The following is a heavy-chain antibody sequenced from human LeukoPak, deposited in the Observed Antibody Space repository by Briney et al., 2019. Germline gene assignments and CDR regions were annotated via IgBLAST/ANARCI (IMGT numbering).Heavy chain of an antibody. CDR3: ARTSGYSSGSNDY. J-gene: IGHJ4*01. D-gene: IGHD6-19*01. CDR2: ISSSSSTI. V-gene: IGHV3-48*04. CDR1: GFTFSRYS. Sequence: SGRSLRLSCVASGFTFSRYSMNWVRQAPGKGLEWISYISSSSSTIYYADSVKGRFTISRDNAKNSLYLQMNSLRAEDTAVYYCARTSGYSSGSNDYWGHGTLVTVSS.